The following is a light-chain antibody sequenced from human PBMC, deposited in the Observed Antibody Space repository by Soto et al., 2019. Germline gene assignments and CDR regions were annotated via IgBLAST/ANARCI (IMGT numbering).Light chain of an antibody. Sequence: DIQMTQSPSSVSASVGDRVTITCRASQDISNYLAWYQQKPGKAPNLLIYTASSLQSGVPSKFSGSGSGTDFTLTISSLQPEDVATSYCQQTNSVPLTFGGGTKVEIK. CDR1: QDISNY. V-gene: IGKV1-12*01. CDR2: TAS. J-gene: IGKJ4*01. CDR3: QQTNSVPLT.